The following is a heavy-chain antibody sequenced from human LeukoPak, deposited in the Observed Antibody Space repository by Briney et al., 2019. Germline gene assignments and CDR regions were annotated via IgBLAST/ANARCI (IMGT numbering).Heavy chain of an antibody. CDR3: ARDVVAAAGTWDY. CDR1: GGSISSGNYY. Sequence: SETLSLTCTVSGGSISSGNYYWSWIRQPAGKGLQFIGRIYTSGSTNYNPSLKSRVTMSVDTSKNQFSLKLSSVTAADTAVYYCARDVVAAAGTWDYWGQGTLVTVSS. V-gene: IGHV4-61*02. D-gene: IGHD6-13*01. J-gene: IGHJ4*02. CDR2: IYTSGST.